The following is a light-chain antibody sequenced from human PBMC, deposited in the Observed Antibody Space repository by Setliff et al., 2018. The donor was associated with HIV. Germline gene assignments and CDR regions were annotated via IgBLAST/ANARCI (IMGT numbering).Light chain of an antibody. CDR2: EVN. J-gene: IGLJ1*01. V-gene: IGLV2-11*01. CDR1: NSDVGGSKY. CDR3: CAYG. Sequence: QSALTQPRSVSGSPGQSVTISCTGTNSDVGGSKYVSWYQQYPGKAPKLLIYEVNKRPAEVPDRFSGSKSGNTASLTISGLQADDEADYYCCAYGFGTGSKVTVL.